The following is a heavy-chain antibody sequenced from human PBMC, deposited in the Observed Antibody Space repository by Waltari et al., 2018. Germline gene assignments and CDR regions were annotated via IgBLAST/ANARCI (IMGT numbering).Heavy chain of an antibody. CDR1: GYTFTSYY. Sequence: QVQLVQSGAEVKKPGASVKVSCKASGYTFTSYYMHWVRQAPGHGLEWMGIINPSGGSTSYAQKFQGRATMTRDTSTSTVYMELSSLRSEDTAVYYCARDQAGLRYFDWLLPDPYYYYGMDVWGQGTTVTVSS. D-gene: IGHD3-9*01. CDR2: INPSGGST. CDR3: ARDQAGLRYFDWLLPDPYYYYGMDV. J-gene: IGHJ6*02. V-gene: IGHV1-46*01.